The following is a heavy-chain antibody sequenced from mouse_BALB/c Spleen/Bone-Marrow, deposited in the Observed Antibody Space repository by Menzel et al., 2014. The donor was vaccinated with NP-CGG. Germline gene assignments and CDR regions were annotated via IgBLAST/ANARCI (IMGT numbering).Heavy chain of an antibody. CDR1: GYAFSSSW. V-gene: IGHV1-82*01. J-gene: IGHJ4*01. CDR2: IYPGDGDT. CDR3: ARSDGYRDMDY. Sequence: QVQLQQSGPELVKPGASVKISCKASGYAFSSSWMNWVKQRPGQGLEWIGRIYPGDGDTKYNGKFKGKATLTADTSSSTDYMQLSSLTSVDSAVYFCARSDGYRDMDYWGQGTSVTVSS. D-gene: IGHD2-3*01.